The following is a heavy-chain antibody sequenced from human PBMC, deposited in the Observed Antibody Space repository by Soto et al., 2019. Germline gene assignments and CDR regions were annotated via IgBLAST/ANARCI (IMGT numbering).Heavy chain of an antibody. CDR1: GFTFSSYG. CDR3: AKDLRYNWNSGFDY. J-gene: IGHJ4*02. V-gene: IGHV3-30*18. Sequence: PGGSLRLSCAASGFTFSSYGMHWVRQAPGKGLEWVAVISYDGSNKYYADSVKGRFTISRDNSKNTLYLQMNSLRAEDTAVYYCAKDLRYNWNSGFDYWGQGTLVTVSS. CDR2: ISYDGSNK. D-gene: IGHD1-1*01.